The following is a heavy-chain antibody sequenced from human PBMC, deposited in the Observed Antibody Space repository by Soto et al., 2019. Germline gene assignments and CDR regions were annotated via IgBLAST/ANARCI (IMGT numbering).Heavy chain of an antibody. CDR1: GGSISTSRYY. V-gene: IGHV4-39*01. Sequence: SETLSLTCTVSGGSISTSRYYWGWVRQSPGKGLEWIGSIYHSGSTYYNPSLRSRVTISVDTSKDQFSLKLSSVTAADTAVYYCARHLPDYNILTSPIDYWCQGTLVTVSS. CDR3: ARHLPDYNILTSPIDY. J-gene: IGHJ4*02. D-gene: IGHD3-9*01. CDR2: IYHSGST.